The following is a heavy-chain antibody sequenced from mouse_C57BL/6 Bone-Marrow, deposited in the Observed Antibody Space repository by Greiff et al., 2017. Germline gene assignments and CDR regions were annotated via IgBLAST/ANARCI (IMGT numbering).Heavy chain of an antibody. CDR2: ITPSNGGT. V-gene: IGHV1-53*01. D-gene: IGHD2-5*01. J-gene: IGHJ3*01. CDR3: AREGPVAYYSNGAWFAY. CDR1: GYTFTSYW. Sequence: QVQLKESGTELVKPGASVKLSCKASGYTFTSYWMHWVKQRPGHGLEWIGNITPSNGGTNYNEKFKSKATLTVDKSSSTAYIQRSSLTSEDSAVYSCAREGPVAYYSNGAWFAYWGQGTLVTVSA.